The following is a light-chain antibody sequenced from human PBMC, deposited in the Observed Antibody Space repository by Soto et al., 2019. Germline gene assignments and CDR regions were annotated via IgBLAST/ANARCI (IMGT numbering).Light chain of an antibody. Sequence: DIVLTKSPGTLPLSTGERATLSCRASQSVSSSYLAWYQQKPGQAPRLLIYGTSSRATGIPDRFSGSGSGTDFTLTISRLEPEDFAVYYCQQNCSTPRTFGQGTKVDIK. V-gene: IGKV3-20*01. CDR3: QQNCSTPRT. CDR2: GTS. CDR1: QSVSSSY. J-gene: IGKJ1*01.